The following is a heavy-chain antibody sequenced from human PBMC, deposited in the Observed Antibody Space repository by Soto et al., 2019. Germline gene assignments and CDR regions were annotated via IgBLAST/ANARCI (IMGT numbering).Heavy chain of an antibody. Sequence: EVQLLESGGGLVQPGGSLRLSCAASGFTLSINDMSWVRQAPGKGLEWVSSISGSDGRTYYVDSVKGRFTISRDKSKNTLDLQMSSLRVVDTAVYDCAKYYDASGSNWFDPWGRGTLVTVSS. CDR1: GFTLSIND. D-gene: IGHD3-10*01. J-gene: IGHJ5*02. V-gene: IGHV3-23*01. CDR3: AKYYDASGSNWFDP. CDR2: ISGSDGRT.